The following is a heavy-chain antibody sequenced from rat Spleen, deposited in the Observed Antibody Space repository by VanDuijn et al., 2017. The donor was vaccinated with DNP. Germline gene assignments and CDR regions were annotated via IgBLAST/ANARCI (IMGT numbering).Heavy chain of an antibody. V-gene: IGHV5S10*01. D-gene: IGHD3-8*01. Sequence: EVQLVESGGGLVQPGRSLKLSCAASRFTFSDYNMAWVRQAPKKGLEWVGSITYDGSRTYYRDSVKGRFTISRDDAKSTLYLQMDSLRSEDTATYYCATQSIQGFAYWGQGTLVTVSS. CDR2: ITYDGSRT. CDR1: RFTFSDYN. J-gene: IGHJ3*01. CDR3: ATQSIQGFAY.